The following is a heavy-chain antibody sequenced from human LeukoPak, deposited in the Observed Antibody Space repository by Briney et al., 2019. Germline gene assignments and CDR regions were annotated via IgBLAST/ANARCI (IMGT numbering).Heavy chain of an antibody. CDR2: ISDGINT. D-gene: IGHD5-12*01. Sequence: GGSLRLSCAASGFTFSNYWMHWARQAPGKGLVWVSRISDGINTSYADSVKGRFTISRDNAKNTLNLQMNSLRAEDTAVYYCARVRKYSGYYSWYFDLWGRGTLVTVSS. CDR3: ARVRKYSGYYSWYFDL. V-gene: IGHV3-74*01. CDR1: GFTFSNYW. J-gene: IGHJ2*01.